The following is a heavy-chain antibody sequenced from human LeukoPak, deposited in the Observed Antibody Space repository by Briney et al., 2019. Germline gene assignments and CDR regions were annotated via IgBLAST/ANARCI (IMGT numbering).Heavy chain of an antibody. D-gene: IGHD1-1*01. Sequence: SETLSLTCGVDGGSFSGYDWSWVRQPPGKGLEWIGEINYGGDTNYNPSLKSRVTISVDTSKNQLSLKVRSVTAADTAVYFCARGLGWKVTPMGLFYMDVWGEGATVTVSS. CDR2: INYGGDT. J-gene: IGHJ6*03. CDR1: GGSFSGYD. V-gene: IGHV4-34*01. CDR3: ARGLGWKVTPMGLFYMDV.